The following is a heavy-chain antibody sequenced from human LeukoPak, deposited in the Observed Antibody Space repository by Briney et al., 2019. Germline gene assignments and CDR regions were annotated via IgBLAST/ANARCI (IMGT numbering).Heavy chain of an antibody. D-gene: IGHD3-16*01. CDR3: ARDDVGEPDGY. CDR1: GFTFSSYS. CDR2: ISSSSSYI. V-gene: IGHV3-21*01. Sequence: PGGSLRLSYAASGFTFSSYSMNWVRQAPGKGLEWFSSISSSSSYIYYADSVKGRFTISRGNAKTSLYLQMNSLRAEDTAVYYCARDDVGEPDGYWGQGTLVTVSS. J-gene: IGHJ4*02.